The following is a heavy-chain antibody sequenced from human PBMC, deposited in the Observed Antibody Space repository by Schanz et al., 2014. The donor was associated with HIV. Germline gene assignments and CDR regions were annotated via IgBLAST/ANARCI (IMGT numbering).Heavy chain of an antibody. D-gene: IGHD2-15*01. V-gene: IGHV3-33*01. J-gene: IGHJ6*02. CDR2: KWNDGSNK. CDR1: GFTFSSYG. CDR3: ARGSGPYYYYYGMDV. Sequence: QVQLVESGGGLVKPGRSLRLSCAASGFTFSSYGMHWVRQAPGKGLEWVAVKWNDGSNKYYADSVKGRFTISRDNSKNTLYLQMNSLRAEDTAVYYCARGSGPYYYYYGMDVWGQGTTVTVSS.